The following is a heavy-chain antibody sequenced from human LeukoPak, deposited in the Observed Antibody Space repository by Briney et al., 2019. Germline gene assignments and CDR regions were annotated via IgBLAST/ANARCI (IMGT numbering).Heavy chain of an antibody. CDR3: AKEMATINSVGPDDY. J-gene: IGHJ4*02. CDR1: GYTLTELS. Sequence: GASVKVSCTVSGYTLTELSMHWVRQAPGKGLEWMGGFDPEDGETIYAQKFQGRVTMTEDTSTDTAYMELSSLRSEDTAVYYCAKEMATINSVGPDDYWGQGTLVTVSS. D-gene: IGHD5-24*01. V-gene: IGHV1-24*01. CDR2: FDPEDGET.